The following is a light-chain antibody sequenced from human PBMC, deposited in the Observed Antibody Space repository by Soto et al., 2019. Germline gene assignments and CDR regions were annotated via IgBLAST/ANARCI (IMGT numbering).Light chain of an antibody. CDR3: CSYGGSYTWV. V-gene: IGLV2-11*01. CDR1: SGDVGGYNF. CDR2: DVS. Sequence: QSALTQARSVSGSPGQSVTISCTGTSGDVGGYNFVSWYQQHPGNATKLMIFDVSQRPSGVPDRFSGSKSGNTASLTISGLQAEDEADYYCCSYGGSYTWVFGGGTKLTVL. J-gene: IGLJ3*02.